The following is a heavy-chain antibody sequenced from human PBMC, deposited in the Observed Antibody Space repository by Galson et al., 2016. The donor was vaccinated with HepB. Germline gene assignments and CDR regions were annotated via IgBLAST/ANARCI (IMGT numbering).Heavy chain of an antibody. CDR2: IFGGGST. V-gene: IGHV3-53*01. CDR1: GFTLNTNN. CDR3: TRDLHGDGPNPAVHRGDY. J-gene: IGHJ4*02. Sequence: CAVSGFTLNTNNMTWVRQAPGKGLEWVSVIFGGGSTYYADSVAGRFIISKDDSQNIVYLQMKSLTADDTAVYYCTRDLHGDGPNPAVHRGDYWGQGTLVTVSS. D-gene: IGHD3-10*01.